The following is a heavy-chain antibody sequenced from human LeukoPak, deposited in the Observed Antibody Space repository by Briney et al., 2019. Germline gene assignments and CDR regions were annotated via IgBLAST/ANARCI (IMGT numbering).Heavy chain of an antibody. CDR3: ASIQLGSFDY. V-gene: IGHV4-59*01. CDR1: GGSISSYY. J-gene: IGHJ4*02. CDR2: IYYSGST. D-gene: IGHD1-1*01. Sequence: PSETLSLTCTVSGGSISSYYWSWIRQPPGKGLEWIAYIYYSGSTNYNPSLKSRVTISVDTSKNQFSLKLSSVTAADTAVYYCASIQLGSFDYWGQGTLVTVSS.